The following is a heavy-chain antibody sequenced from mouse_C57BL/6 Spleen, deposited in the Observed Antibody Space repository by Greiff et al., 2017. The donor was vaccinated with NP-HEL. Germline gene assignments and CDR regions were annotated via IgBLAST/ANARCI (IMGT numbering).Heavy chain of an antibody. V-gene: IGHV2-2*01. CDR1: GFSLTSYG. D-gene: IGHD1-1*01. CDR3: ARKGHYGSSPFAY. Sequence: QVQLKQSGPGLVQPSQSLSITCTVSGFSLTSYGVHWVRQSPGKGLEWLGVIWSGGSTDYNAAIISRLSISKDNYKSQVFFKMNSLQADDTAIYYCARKGHYGSSPFAYWGQGTLVTVSA. CDR2: IWSGGST. J-gene: IGHJ3*01.